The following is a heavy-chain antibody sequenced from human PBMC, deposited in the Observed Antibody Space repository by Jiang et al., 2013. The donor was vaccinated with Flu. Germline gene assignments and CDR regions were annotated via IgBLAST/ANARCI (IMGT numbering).Heavy chain of an antibody. CDR2: ISGSGGST. J-gene: IGHJ4*02. CDR3: AKPHYGSGSYYVNYFDY. Sequence: ASGFTFSSYAMSWVRQAPGKGLEWVSAISGSGGSTYYADSVKGRFTISRDNSKNTLYLQMNSLRAEDTAVYYCAKPHYGSGSYYVNYFDYWGQGTLVTVSS. CDR1: GFTFSSYA. V-gene: IGHV3-23*01. D-gene: IGHD3-10*01.